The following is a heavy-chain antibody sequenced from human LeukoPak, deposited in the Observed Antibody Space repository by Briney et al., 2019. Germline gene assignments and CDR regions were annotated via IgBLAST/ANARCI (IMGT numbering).Heavy chain of an antibody. D-gene: IGHD4-17*01. CDR3: ARGGAVSRYASAPDY. J-gene: IGHJ4*02. V-gene: IGHV3-53*01. CDR2: IYSGGKT. Sequence: GGSLRLSCAASGFTFSNNYMSWVRQAPGKGLEWVSLIYSGGKTYYADSVKGRFTISRDNSKNTLYLQMNSLRAEDTAVYYCARGGAVSRYASAPDYWGQGTLVTVSS. CDR1: GFTFSNNY.